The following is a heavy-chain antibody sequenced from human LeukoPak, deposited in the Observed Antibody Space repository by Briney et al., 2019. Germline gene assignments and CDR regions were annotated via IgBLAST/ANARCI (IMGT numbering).Heavy chain of an antibody. CDR2: IYPADSET. CDR3: ARTGIFDY. V-gene: IGHV5-51*01. J-gene: IGHJ4*02. Sequence: GVSLQISCKGSGYNFNTYWIGWARPTPGKGLEWMGIIYPADSETRYSPSFQGQVTISADKSISTAYLQWSSLKASDTAMYYCARTGIFDYWGQGTLVTVSS. CDR1: GYNFNTYW.